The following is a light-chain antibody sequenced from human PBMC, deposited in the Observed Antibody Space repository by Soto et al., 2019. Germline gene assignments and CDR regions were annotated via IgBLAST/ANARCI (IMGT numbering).Light chain of an antibody. CDR3: QQSYSTLGYS. CDR1: QHIRNY. J-gene: IGKJ2*03. V-gene: IGKV1-39*01. CDR2: AAS. Sequence: DIQMTQSPSSLSASVGDRVTITCRASQHIRNYLNWYQQKPGKVPSLLIYAASSLQSGVPSRFSGSGSGTDFTLTISGLQPEDFATYYCQQSYSTLGYSFGQGTKLEIK.